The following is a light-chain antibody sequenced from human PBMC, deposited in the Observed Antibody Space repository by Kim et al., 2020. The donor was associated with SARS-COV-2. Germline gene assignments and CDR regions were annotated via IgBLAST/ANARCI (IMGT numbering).Light chain of an antibody. V-gene: IGLV2-14*03. Sequence: QSITISCTGTSSDVGGFNYVSWYQQHPGKPPKLIIYDVRDRPSGISPRFSGSKSGNTASLTTSGLQAEDEAEYFCNSYTSSTTLFVFGTGTKVTVL. CDR2: DVR. CDR1: SSDVGGFNY. CDR3: NSYTSSTTLFV. J-gene: IGLJ1*01.